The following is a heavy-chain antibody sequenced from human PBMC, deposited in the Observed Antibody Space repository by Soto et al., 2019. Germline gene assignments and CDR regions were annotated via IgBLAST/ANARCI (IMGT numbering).Heavy chain of an antibody. V-gene: IGHV1-69*08. Sequence: QVQLVQSGAEVKKPGSSVKVSCKASGGTFNNYTINWVRQAPGQGLEWMGRIIPILGIVTYAQKFQGRITITADTSTTTAYLDLSSLRFEDTAVYYCAREWAYWGQGTLVTVSS. CDR1: GGTFNNYT. CDR2: IIPILGIV. J-gene: IGHJ4*02. CDR3: AREWAY. D-gene: IGHD1-26*01.